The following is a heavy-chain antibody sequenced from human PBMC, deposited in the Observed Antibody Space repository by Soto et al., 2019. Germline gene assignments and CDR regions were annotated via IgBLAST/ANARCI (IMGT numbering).Heavy chain of an antibody. J-gene: IGHJ4*02. D-gene: IGHD3-16*01. V-gene: IGHV3-30*18. CDR3: AKDGSNGGNY. Sequence: PGGSLRLSCTASGFTSSIYGMHWVRQAPGKGLEWVAVISYDGSNKYYADSVKGRFTISRDNSKNTLYLQMNSLRAEDTAVYYCAKDGSNGGNYWGQGT. CDR1: GFTSSIYG. CDR2: ISYDGSNK.